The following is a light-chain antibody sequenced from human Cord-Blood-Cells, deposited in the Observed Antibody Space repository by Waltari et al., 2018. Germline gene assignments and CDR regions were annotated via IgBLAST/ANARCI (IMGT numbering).Light chain of an antibody. Sequence: DIVMTQTPLSLSVTPGQPASISCKSSQSLLHSDGKTYLYWYLQKPGQSPQLLIYEVSSRVSGVPDRVSGGGAGTDFTLKISRVEAEDVGVYYCMQGIHLPLTFGPGTKVDIK. CDR2: EVS. V-gene: IGKV2-29*02. CDR1: QSLLHSDGKTY. J-gene: IGKJ3*01. CDR3: MQGIHLPLT.